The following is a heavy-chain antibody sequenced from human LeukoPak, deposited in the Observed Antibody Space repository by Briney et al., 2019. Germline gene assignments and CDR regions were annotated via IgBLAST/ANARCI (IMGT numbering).Heavy chain of an antibody. V-gene: IGHV3-66*01. Sequence: GGSLRLSCAASGFSVSNTYMSWVRQAPGEGLEWVSVIFRGEKTYYADSVKGRFTISRDSSTNTVYLQMASLRAEDTAIYYCVKEVPGTTVYDWGQGTLVTVSS. CDR1: GFSVSNTY. J-gene: IGHJ4*02. D-gene: IGHD4-17*01. CDR2: IFRGEKT. CDR3: VKEVPGTTVYD.